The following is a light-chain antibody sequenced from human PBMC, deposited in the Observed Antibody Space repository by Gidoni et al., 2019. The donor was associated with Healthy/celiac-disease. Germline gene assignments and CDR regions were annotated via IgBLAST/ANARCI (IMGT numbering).Light chain of an antibody. Sequence: DLQLTQSPSSLSASAGDRVTITCRASQSISSHLKWYQQKPGKAPKLLIYAASSLQSGVPSRFSGSGSGTEFTLTISSLQPEDFATYYCQQSYSTPLTCXGXTKVEIK. CDR1: QSISSH. V-gene: IGKV1-39*01. CDR2: AAS. CDR3: QQSYSTPLT. J-gene: IGKJ4*01.